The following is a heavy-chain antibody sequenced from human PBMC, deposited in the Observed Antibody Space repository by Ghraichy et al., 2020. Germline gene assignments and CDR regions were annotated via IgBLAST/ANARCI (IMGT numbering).Heavy chain of an antibody. CDR2: ISDSGTTK. CDR1: GFTFRDHY. D-gene: IGHD3-16*01. J-gene: IGHJ6*02. Sequence: GGSLRLSCAASGFTFRDHYMTWIRQAPGRGLEWVSFISDSGTTKDYAGSVKGRFTISRDNANNSLHLQMNRLRVEDTAVYYCVRERGWGSGVGLDVWGQGTTVIVSS. V-gene: IGHV3-11*01. CDR3: VRERGWGSGVGLDV.